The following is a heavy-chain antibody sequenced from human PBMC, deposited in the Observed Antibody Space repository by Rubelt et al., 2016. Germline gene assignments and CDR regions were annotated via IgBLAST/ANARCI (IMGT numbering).Heavy chain of an antibody. CDR2: IRYDGTNK. CDR1: GFIFSSYD. D-gene: IGHD3-10*01. V-gene: IGHV3-33*01. CDR3: ARQYYYGSCTYDY. J-gene: IGHJ4*02. Sequence: QVQLVESGGGVVQPGRSLRLSCAASGFIFSSYDMHWVRQAPGKGLEWVAVIRYDGTNKDYADSVKGRLTISRDNSKNTLYLQINSLRAEDTAVYYCARQYYYGSCTYDYGGQGTLVTVSS.